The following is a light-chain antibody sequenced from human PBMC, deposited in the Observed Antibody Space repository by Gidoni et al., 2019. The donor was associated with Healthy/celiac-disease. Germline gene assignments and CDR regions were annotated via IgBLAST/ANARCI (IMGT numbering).Light chain of an antibody. CDR2: AAS. CDR3: QQSYSTPPT. CDR1: QSISSY. Sequence: DIQMTQSPSSLSASVGDRSPITCRASQSISSYLNWYQQKPGKAPKLLIYAASSLQSGVPSRFSGSGSGTDFTLPISSLQPEDFATYYCQQSYSTPPTFGGGTKVEIK. V-gene: IGKV1-39*01. J-gene: IGKJ4*01.